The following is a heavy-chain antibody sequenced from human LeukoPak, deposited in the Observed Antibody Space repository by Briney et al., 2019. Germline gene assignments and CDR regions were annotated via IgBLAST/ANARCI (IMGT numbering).Heavy chain of an antibody. Sequence: QPGGSLRLSCAASGFTFSSYAMHWVRQAPGKGLEYVSAISGNGGSTYYADSVKGRFTISRDSSKNTLYLQMGSLRAEDMAVYYCARGVGQGEFDYWGQGTLVTVSS. CDR1: GFTFSSYA. CDR2: ISGNGGST. J-gene: IGHJ4*02. V-gene: IGHV3-64*02. D-gene: IGHD3-16*01. CDR3: ARGVGQGEFDY.